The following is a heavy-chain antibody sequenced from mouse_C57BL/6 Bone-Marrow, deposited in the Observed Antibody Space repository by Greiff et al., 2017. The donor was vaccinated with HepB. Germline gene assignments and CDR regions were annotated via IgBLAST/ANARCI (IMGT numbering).Heavy chain of an antibody. D-gene: IGHD1-1*01. CDR1: GYTFTSYG. J-gene: IGHJ3*01. V-gene: IGHV1-81*01. CDR3: ARFDYYGSSYVGFAY. Sequence: QVQLQQSGAELARPGASVKLSCKASGYTFTSYGISWVKQRTGQGLEWIGEIYPRSGNTYYNEKFKGKATMTADKSSSTAYMELRSLTSEDSAVYVCARFDYYGSSYVGFAYWGQGTLVTVSA. CDR2: IYPRSGNT.